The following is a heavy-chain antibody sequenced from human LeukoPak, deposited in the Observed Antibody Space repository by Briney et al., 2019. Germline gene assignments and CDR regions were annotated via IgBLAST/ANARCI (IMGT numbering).Heavy chain of an antibody. V-gene: IGHV4-59*01. CDR3: ARSKDILTGYCFDY. CDR2: IYYSGST. D-gene: IGHD3-9*01. Sequence: SETLSLTCTVSGGSISSYYWSWIRQPPGKGLEWIGYIYYSGSTNYNPSLKSRVTISVDTSKNQFSLKLSSVTVADTAVYYCARSKDILTGYCFDYWGQGTLVTVSS. J-gene: IGHJ4*02. CDR1: GGSISSYY.